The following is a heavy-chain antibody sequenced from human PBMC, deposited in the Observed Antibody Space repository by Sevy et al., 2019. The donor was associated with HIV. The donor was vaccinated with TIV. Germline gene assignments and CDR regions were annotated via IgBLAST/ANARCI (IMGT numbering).Heavy chain of an antibody. V-gene: IGHV3-74*01. Sequence: GGSLRLSCAASGFTFSSYWMHWVRQAPGKGLVWVSRINSDGSSTSYADSVKGRFTISRDNAKNTLYLQMNSLRAEDTAVYYCARGIHHYSTSGHYQLDYWGQGTLVSVSS. CDR3: ARGIHHYSTSGHYQLDY. CDR1: GFTFSSYW. D-gene: IGHD3-22*01. CDR2: INSDGSST. J-gene: IGHJ4*02.